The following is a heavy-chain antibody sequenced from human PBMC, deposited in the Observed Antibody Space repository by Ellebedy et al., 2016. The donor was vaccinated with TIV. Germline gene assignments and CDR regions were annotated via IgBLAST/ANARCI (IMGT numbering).Heavy chain of an antibody. D-gene: IGHD2/OR15-2a*01. CDR1: GFTFGASA. J-gene: IGHJ4*02. V-gene: IGHV3-73*01. Sequence: GGSLRLSXAASGFTFGASAIHWVRQASGKGLEWIGHITTKGNNYATTYAAPAKGRFTISRDDSESTTYLHMIGLKTEDTAVYYCARQPPSHFYATTGPSPVDYWGQGTLVTVSS. CDR2: ITTKGNNYAT. CDR3: ARQPPSHFYATTGPSPVDY.